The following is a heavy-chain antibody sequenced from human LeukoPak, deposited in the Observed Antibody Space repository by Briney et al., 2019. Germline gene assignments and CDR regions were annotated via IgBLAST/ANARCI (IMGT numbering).Heavy chain of an antibody. CDR3: ARGSDFGDYYLHH. Sequence: SQTLSLTCVISGDSVSSNRAAWNWVRQSPSRGLEWLGRTYYRSKWYNNYAVSVKSRITINADTSKNQFSPQLNSVTLEDTAVYYCARGSDFGDYYLHHWGQGTLVTVSS. V-gene: IGHV6-1*01. D-gene: IGHD4-17*01. J-gene: IGHJ1*01. CDR1: GDSVSSNRAA. CDR2: TYYRSKWYN.